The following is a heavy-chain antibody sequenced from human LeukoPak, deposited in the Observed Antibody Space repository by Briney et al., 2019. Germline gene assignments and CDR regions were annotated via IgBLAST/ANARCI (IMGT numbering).Heavy chain of an antibody. CDR1: GYIFTNYY. D-gene: IGHD5-12*01. CDR3: ARDAGDTGYDSPGY. J-gene: IGHJ4*02. V-gene: IGHV1-46*03. Sequence: GGSVKVSCKASGYIFTNYYMHWLRQAPGQGLAWMGIINPSGGSTNYAQKFHGRVTMTRNTSTSTVYMELGSLRSGDTAVSYCARDAGDTGYDSPGYWGQGTLVTVSS. CDR2: INPSGGST.